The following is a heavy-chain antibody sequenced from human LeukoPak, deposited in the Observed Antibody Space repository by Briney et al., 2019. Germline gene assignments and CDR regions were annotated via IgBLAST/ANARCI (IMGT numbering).Heavy chain of an antibody. D-gene: IGHD1-26*01. CDR2: INPNSGAT. V-gene: IGHV1-2*02. CDR3: AREPTSGSYYGTFDP. Sequence: ASVKVSCKASGYTFTGYYMHWVRQAPGQGLEWMGWINPNSGATNYAQKFQGRVTMTRDTSNNTAYMELRRLRSDDTAVYYCAREPTSGSYYGTFDPWGQGTLVTVSS. CDR1: GYTFTGYY. J-gene: IGHJ5*02.